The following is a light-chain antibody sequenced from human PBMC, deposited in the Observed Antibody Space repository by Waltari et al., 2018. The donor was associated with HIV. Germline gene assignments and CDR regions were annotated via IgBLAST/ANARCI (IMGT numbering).Light chain of an antibody. J-gene: IGKJ3*01. CDR2: GGS. CDR3: QQYGGSPIFT. V-gene: IGKV3-20*01. Sequence: EILLTQSPGTLSLSPGERAILSCRASESVSRTYLAWYQQKPGQAPRLLIYGGSNRATGIPDRFRGSGSGTDFTLTISRLEPEDFAVYYCQQYGGSPIFTFGPGTKVEIK. CDR1: ESVSRTY.